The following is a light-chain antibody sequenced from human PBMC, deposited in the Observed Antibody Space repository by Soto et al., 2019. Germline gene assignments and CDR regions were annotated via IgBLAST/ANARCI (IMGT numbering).Light chain of an antibody. J-gene: IGKJ2*01. V-gene: IGKV1-39*01. CDR1: QSISNY. CDR3: QQSYSTPYT. CDR2: AAS. Sequence: DIQMTQSPSSLSASVGDRVTITCRASQSISNYLNWYQQKPGKAPKVLIYAASSLQSGVPSRFSRSGSGTDFTLTISSLQPEDFATYYCQQSYSTPYTFGQGTKVEIK.